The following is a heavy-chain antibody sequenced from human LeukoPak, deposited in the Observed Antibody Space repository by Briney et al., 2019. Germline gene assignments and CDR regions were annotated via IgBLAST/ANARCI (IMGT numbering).Heavy chain of an antibody. V-gene: IGHV3-74*01. CDR2: NSDGSST. Sequence: GGSLRLSCAASGFTFSIFWMHWVRRAPGKGLVWVSRNSDGSSTDYADSVKGRFTISRDNAKNTLYLQMNSLRAEDTAVYYCARRWAVAAVDYWGQGTLVTVSS. D-gene: IGHD6-19*01. CDR1: GFTFSIFW. CDR3: ARRWAVAAVDY. J-gene: IGHJ4*02.